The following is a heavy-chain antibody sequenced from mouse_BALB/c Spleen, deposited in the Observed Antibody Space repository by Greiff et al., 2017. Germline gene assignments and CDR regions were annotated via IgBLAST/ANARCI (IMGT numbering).Heavy chain of an antibody. V-gene: IGHV14-1*02. CDR1: GFNIKDYY. CDR3: ARMGGGYYEAY. Sequence: VHVKQSGAELVRPGALVKLSCKASGFNIKDYYMHWVKQRPEQGLEWIGWIDPENGNTIYDPKFQGKASITADTSSNTAYLQLSSLTSEDTAVYYCARMGGGYYEAYWGQGTLVTVSA. D-gene: IGHD2-3*01. J-gene: IGHJ3*01. CDR2: IDPENGNT.